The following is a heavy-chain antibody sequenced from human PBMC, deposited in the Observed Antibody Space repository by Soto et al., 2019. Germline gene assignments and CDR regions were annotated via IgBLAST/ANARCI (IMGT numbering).Heavy chain of an antibody. Sequence: SETLSLTCTVSGGSISSYYWSWIRQPPGKGLEWIGYIYYSGSTNYNPSLKSRVTMSVDTSKNQFSLKLSSVTAADTAVYYCARLRYCGGDCYYYFDYWGQGTLVTVSS. CDR1: GGSISSYY. J-gene: IGHJ4*02. V-gene: IGHV4-59*12. D-gene: IGHD2-21*02. CDR3: ARLRYCGGDCYYYFDY. CDR2: IYYSGST.